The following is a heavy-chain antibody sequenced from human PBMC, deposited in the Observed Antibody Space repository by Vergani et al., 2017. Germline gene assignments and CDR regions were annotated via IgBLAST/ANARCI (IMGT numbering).Heavy chain of an antibody. Sequence: QVQLVQSGAELKKPGASVRVSCKASGFIFTDYYMHWVRQVPGQGLEWMGWINPNSGGTNYAQKFQGRVTMTRDTSISTAYMELSRLRSDDTAVYYCARDRAGSGWKPDYWGQGTLVTVSS. CDR3: ARDRAGSGWKPDY. CDR2: INPNSGGT. V-gene: IGHV1-2*02. D-gene: IGHD6-19*01. CDR1: GFIFTDYY. J-gene: IGHJ4*02.